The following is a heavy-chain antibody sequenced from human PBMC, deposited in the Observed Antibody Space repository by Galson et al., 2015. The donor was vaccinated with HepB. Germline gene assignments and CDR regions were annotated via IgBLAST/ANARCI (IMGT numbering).Heavy chain of an antibody. CDR3: TGATRNDDSDMYYYYYYGMDV. V-gene: IGHV2-5*01. CDR1: GFSLSTSGVG. Sequence: PALVKPTQTLTLTCTFSGFSLSTSGVGVGWIRQPPGKALEWLALIYWNDDKRYSPSLKSRLTITKDTSKNQVVLTMTNMDPVDTATYYCTGATRNDDSDMYYYYYYGMDVWGQGTTVTVSS. J-gene: IGHJ6*02. CDR2: IYWNDDK. D-gene: IGHD1-26*01.